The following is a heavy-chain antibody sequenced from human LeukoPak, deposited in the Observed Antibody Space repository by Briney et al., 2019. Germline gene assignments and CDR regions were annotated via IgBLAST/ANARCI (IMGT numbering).Heavy chain of an antibody. J-gene: IGHJ4*02. D-gene: IGHD3-22*01. CDR2: IKSKTDGGTT. Sequence: GGSLRLSCAASGFTFSNAWMNWVRQAPGKGLEWVGRIKSKTDGGTTDYAAPVKGRFTISRDDSKNTLYLQMNSLKTEDTAVYYCTTDTYYYDSTGYEDYWGQGTLVTVSS. CDR1: GFTFSNAW. CDR3: TTDTYYYDSTGYEDY. V-gene: IGHV3-15*07.